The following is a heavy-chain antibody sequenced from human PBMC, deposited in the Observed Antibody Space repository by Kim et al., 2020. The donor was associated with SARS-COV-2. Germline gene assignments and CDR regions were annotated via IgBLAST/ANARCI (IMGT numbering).Heavy chain of an antibody. CDR2: IYYTGST. CDR3: AGGGWSITMILR. V-gene: IGHV4-39*01. D-gene: IGHD3-22*01. J-gene: IGHJ4*02. Sequence: SETLSLTCTVSGGSISSSSYYWGWIRQPPGKGLEWIGSIYYTGSTYYNSSLKSRVTISPDTSKNQFSLKLISVTAADTAVYYCAGGGWSITMILRWGQGT. CDR1: GGSISSSSYY.